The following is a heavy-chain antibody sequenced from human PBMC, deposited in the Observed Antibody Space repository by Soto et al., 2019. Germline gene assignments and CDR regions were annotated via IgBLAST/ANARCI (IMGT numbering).Heavy chain of an antibody. D-gene: IGHD5-18*01. V-gene: IGHV3-21*01. J-gene: IGHJ4*02. CDR2: ISSSSGYI. CDR3: ARDLVPRGYSHGPGY. CDR1: GFTFSSYS. Sequence: GGSLRLSCAASGFTFSSYSMNWVRQAPGKGLEGVSSISSSSGYIYYADSVKGRFTISRDNAKNSLYLQMNSLRAEDTAVYYCARDLVPRGYSHGPGYWGQGTLVTVSS.